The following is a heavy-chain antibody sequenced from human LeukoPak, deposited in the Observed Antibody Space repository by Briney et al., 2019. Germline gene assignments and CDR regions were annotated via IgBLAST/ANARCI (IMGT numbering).Heavy chain of an antibody. J-gene: IGHJ3*02. CDR2: VSGSGGRT. D-gene: IGHD2-21*02. CDR1: GFAFSAYA. V-gene: IGHV3-23*01. CDR3: AKGGAAMTDAPHGDVVTTTLDGFDI. Sequence: GGSLRLSCVASGFAFSAYALSWVRHTPGKGREWVSTVSGSGGRTFYADSVKVRFTISRDNSKKTVSLQMNSLRVDDTAVYYCAKGGAAMTDAPHGDVVTTTLDGFDIWGQGSMVTVSS.